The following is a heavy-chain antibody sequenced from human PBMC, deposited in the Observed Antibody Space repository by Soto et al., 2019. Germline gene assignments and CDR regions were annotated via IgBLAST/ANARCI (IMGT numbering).Heavy chain of an antibody. CDR2: FFSGGIT. CDR3: ARGAMVRGINDAFDI. D-gene: IGHD3-10*01. CDR1: GFTVSSNY. V-gene: IGHV3-53*04. Sequence: GGSLRLSCAASGFTVSSNYMSWVRQAPGKGLEWVSVFFSGGITYYADSVKGRFTISRHNSKNTLYLQMNSLRAEDTAVYYCARGAMVRGINDAFDIWGQGTMVTVSS. J-gene: IGHJ3*02.